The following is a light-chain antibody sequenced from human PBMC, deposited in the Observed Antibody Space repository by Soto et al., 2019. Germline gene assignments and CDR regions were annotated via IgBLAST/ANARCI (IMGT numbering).Light chain of an antibody. CDR1: QSVSSRY. CDR3: QQYGTSPPIT. Sequence: EIVLTQSPGTLSLSPGERATLSCRASQSVSSRYLAWYQQKPGQAPRLLIFDASSRATGIPDRFSGSGSGTDFTLTISSLETDDFALYYFQQYGTSPPITFGPGTKVDIK. J-gene: IGKJ3*01. V-gene: IGKV3-20*01. CDR2: DAS.